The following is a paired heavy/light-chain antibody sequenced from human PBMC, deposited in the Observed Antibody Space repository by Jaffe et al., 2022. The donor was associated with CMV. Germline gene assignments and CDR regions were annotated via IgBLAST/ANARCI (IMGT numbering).Heavy chain of an antibody. V-gene: IGHV3-23*01. CDR1: GFTFKDYA. Sequence: EVLLSESGGDLVQPGGSLRLSCAASGFTFKDYAINWVRQAPGKGLEWVSGIIGSGASTYADSVRGRFSVSRDNSKNTVYLQMNSLRVEDTAIYYCAKDLKPDGHNDFDYWGQGTLVTVSS. D-gene: IGHD1-1*01. CDR2: IIGSGAST. J-gene: IGHJ4*02. CDR3: AKDLKPDGHNDFDY.
Light chain of an antibody. J-gene: IGKJ5*01. Sequence: DIVMTQSPLSLPVTPGEPASISCRSSQSLLHSNGNNYLVWHLQKPGKSPQVLIYLGSNRASGVPDRFSGSGSGTDFTLRISRVEAEDIGVYYCMQSLQIPITFGQGTRLEIK. V-gene: IGKV2-28*01. CDR3: MQSLQIPIT. CDR2: LGS. CDR1: QSLLHSNGNNY.